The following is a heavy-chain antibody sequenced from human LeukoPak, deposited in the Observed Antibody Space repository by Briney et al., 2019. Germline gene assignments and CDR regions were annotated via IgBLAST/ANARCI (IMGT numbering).Heavy chain of an antibody. CDR3: ARVRIGGATYYYYYMDV. V-gene: IGHV4-59*01. CDR2: IYYSGST. Sequence: SETLSLTCIVSGGSISSYCWSWIRQPPGKGVEWIGYIYYSGSTNYNPSLKSRVTISVDTSKNQFSLKLSSVTAADTAVYYCARVRIGGATYYYYYMDVWGKGTTVTVSS. D-gene: IGHD1-26*01. CDR1: GGSISSYC. J-gene: IGHJ6*03.